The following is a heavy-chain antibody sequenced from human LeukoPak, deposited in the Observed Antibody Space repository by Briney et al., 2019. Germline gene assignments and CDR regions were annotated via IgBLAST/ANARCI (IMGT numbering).Heavy chain of an antibody. CDR1: GGSISGTYYY. Sequence: PETLSLTCTVSGGSISGTYYYWGWIRQPPGKGLEWIGSIYYSGSTYYNPSLKSRVTISVDTSKNQFSLKLSSVTAADTAVYYCAREGGYCSGGSCYSGYYYYGMDVWGQGTTVTVSS. J-gene: IGHJ6*02. D-gene: IGHD2-15*01. CDR3: AREGGYCSGGSCYSGYYYYGMDV. V-gene: IGHV4-39*02. CDR2: IYYSGST.